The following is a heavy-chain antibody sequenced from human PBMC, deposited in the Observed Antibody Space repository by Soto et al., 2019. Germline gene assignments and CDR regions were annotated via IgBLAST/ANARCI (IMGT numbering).Heavy chain of an antibody. V-gene: IGHV4-34*01. J-gene: IGHJ6*02. CDR2: INHSGST. CDR3: ATRVVKGYYYYYGMDV. D-gene: IGHD3-22*01. Sequence: SETLSLTCAVYGGSFSGYYWSWIRQPPGKGLEWIGEINHSGSTNYNPSLKSRVTISVDTSKNQFSLKLSSVTAADTAVYYCATRVVKGYYYYYGMDVWGQGTTVTVSS. CDR1: GGSFSGYY.